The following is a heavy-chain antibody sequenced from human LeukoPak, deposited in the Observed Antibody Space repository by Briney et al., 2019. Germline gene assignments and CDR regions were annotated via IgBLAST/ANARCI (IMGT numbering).Heavy chain of an antibody. Sequence: ASVKVSCKASGYTFTSYGISWVRQAPGQGLEWMGWISAYNDNTNYAQKLQGRVTMTTDTSTSTAYMELRSLRPDDTAVYYCARDSGAGYYGMDVWGQGTTVTVSS. D-gene: IGHD3-10*01. CDR3: ARDSGAGYYGMDV. J-gene: IGHJ6*02. V-gene: IGHV1-18*01. CDR1: GYTFTSYG. CDR2: ISAYNDNT.